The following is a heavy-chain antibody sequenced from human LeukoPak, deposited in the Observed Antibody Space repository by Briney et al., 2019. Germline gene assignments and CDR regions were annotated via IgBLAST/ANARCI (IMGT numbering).Heavy chain of an antibody. V-gene: IGHV3-33*01. CDR1: GFTFSSYG. D-gene: IGHD1-26*01. J-gene: IGHJ4*02. CDR3: ARDSSTRELLEPAPDY. CDR2: IWYDGSNK. Sequence: GRSLRLSCAASGFTFSSYGMHWVRQAPGKGLEWVAVIWYDGSNKHYADSVKGRFTISRDNSKNTLYLQMNSLRAEDTAVYYCARDSSTRELLEPAPDYWGQGTLVTVSS.